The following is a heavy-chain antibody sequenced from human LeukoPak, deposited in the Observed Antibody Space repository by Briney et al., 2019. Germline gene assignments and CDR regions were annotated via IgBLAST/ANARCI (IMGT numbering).Heavy chain of an antibody. Sequence: ASVKVSCKTSGYTFTDYYIHWVRQAPGQGLEWMAWINPNSGATNYAQKFQGRVSMTRDTSISTAYMKLSRPKSDDTAVYYCARDGGLDYWGQGTLVTVSS. CDR2: INPNSGAT. CDR1: GYTFTDYY. CDR3: ARDGGLDY. J-gene: IGHJ4*02. V-gene: IGHV1-2*02. D-gene: IGHD4-23*01.